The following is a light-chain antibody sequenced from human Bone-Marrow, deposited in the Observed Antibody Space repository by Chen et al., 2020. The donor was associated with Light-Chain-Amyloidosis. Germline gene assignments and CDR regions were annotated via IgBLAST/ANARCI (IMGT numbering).Light chain of an antibody. J-gene: IGLJ3*02. CDR3: NSYTSSSTV. CDR1: SSDVDGYDY. V-gene: IGLV2-14*03. Sequence: QSALSQPASVSGSPGQSITISCTGASSDVDGYDYVSWYQQHPGKAPKLIIYEVTHRPSGVSDRFSGSESGNTASLTISGLQTEDEADYYCNSYTSSSTVFGGGTKLTVL. CDR2: EVT.